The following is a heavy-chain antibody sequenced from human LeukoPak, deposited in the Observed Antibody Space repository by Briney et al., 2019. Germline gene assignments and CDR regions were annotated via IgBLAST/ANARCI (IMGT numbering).Heavy chain of an antibody. CDR3: ARDVVVVAAITWGMDV. D-gene: IGHD2-15*01. CDR2: ISYDGNNK. V-gene: IGHV3-30-3*01. CDR1: GFTFSSYA. Sequence: GGSLRLSCAASGFTFSSYAMHWVRQAPGRGLEWVAVISYDGNNKYYADSVKGRFTISRDNSKNALYLQMNSLRAEDTAVYYCARDVVVVAAITWGMDVWGQGTTVTVSS. J-gene: IGHJ6*02.